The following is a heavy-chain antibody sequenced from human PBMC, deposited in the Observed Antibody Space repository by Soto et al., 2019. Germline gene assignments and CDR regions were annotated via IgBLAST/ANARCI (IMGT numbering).Heavy chain of an antibody. D-gene: IGHD3-9*01. CDR1: GDSISSGGYY. J-gene: IGHJ3*02. V-gene: IGHV4-31*03. CDR3: ARDENDILTGYSNAFDI. Sequence: PSETLSLTCTVSGDSISSGGYYWSWIRQHPGKGLEWIGYIYYSGSTYYNPSLKSRVTISVDTSKNQFSLKLSSVTAADTAVYYCARDENDILTGYSNAFDIWGQGTMVTVSS. CDR2: IYYSGST.